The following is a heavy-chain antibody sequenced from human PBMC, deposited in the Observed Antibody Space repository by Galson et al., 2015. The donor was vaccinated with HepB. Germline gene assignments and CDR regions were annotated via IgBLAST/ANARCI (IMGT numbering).Heavy chain of an antibody. CDR3: TRGPRIQLERMDY. CDR1: GFAFRNFG. CDR2: IWYDDGDKK. Sequence: SLRLSCAASGFAFRNFGMHWVHQAPGKGLEWVAVIWYDDGDKKVCADSVKGRFTISRDNSKNTLYLEMSSLRVEDTAVYYCTRGPRIQLERMDYWGQGTLVTVSS. J-gene: IGHJ4*02. V-gene: IGHV3-33*01. D-gene: IGHD1-1*01.